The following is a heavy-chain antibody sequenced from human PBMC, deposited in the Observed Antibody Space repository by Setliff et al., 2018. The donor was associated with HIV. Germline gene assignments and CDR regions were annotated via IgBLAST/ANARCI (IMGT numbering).Heavy chain of an antibody. CDR2: IFSSERT. J-gene: IGHJ2*01. V-gene: IGHV4-4*07. CDR3: ARERGGGYDGWFIDL. Sequence: SETLSLTCTVSGGSMSNHYWSWIRQPAGKGLELIGRIFSSERTNYNPSLKSRVTLSVDTSKDQFSLNLTSVTAADTAVYYCARERGGGYDGWFIDLWGRGTLVTVSS. CDR1: GGSMSNHY. D-gene: IGHD5-12*01.